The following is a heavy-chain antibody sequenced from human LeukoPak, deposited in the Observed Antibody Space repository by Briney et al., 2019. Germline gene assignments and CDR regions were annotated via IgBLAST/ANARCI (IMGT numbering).Heavy chain of an antibody. D-gene: IGHD6-6*01. Sequence: GSLKISCKGSGYSFTTYWIGWVRQMPGKGLQWMGIIYPGDSDTRYSPSFQGQVTISVDQSISTAYLQWSSLKASDTAMYYCARKYSRSSSLVDYWGQGTLVTVPS. CDR3: ARKYSRSSSLVDY. J-gene: IGHJ4*02. CDR1: GYSFTTYW. V-gene: IGHV5-51*01. CDR2: IYPGDSDT.